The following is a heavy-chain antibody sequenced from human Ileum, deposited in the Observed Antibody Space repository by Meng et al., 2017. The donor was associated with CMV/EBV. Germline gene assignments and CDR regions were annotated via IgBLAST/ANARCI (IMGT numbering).Heavy chain of an antibody. V-gene: IGHV4-34*01. J-gene: IGHJ4*02. Sequence: QGPIQRWGAGLLKPSGTLSLPCSMGGSFSPYAWSSIRQAPGKGLEWIGEINQYGSTNFNPSVKSRVTISRDTSKNQFSLRLNSVTAADAAVYYCVTADHHAIKYWGQGTLVTVSS. CDR2: INQYGST. D-gene: IGHD5-12*01. CDR3: VTADHHAIKY. CDR1: GSFSPYA.